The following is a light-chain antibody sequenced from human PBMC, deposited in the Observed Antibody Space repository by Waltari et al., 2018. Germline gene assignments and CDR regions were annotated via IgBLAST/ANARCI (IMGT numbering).Light chain of an antibody. CDR2: DVN. CDR1: SSDVGGYNS. CDR3: SSYSSHYTSYV. Sequence: QSALTQPASVSGSPGQSLTISCTGSSSDVGGYNSVSWYQQHPDKAPKPLIFDVNNPPAGVSLRCSGSKSDNTAYLTISDLQAADEADYYCSSYSSHYTSYVFGPGIKVIVL. J-gene: IGLJ1*01. V-gene: IGLV2-14*03.